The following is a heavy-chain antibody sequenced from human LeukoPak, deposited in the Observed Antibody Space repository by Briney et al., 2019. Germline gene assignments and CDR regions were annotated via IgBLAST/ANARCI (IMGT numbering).Heavy chain of an antibody. Sequence: SETLSLTCPVSGDPISSGGHYWSWIRQHPGKGLEWIVYFSYSGSTYYNPSLKSRIIISVDTSKNRFSLKLSSVTAADTAVYFCARGAFNYYDTIGYSNDAFDIWGQGTMVTVSS. CDR2: FSYSGST. J-gene: IGHJ3*02. D-gene: IGHD3-22*01. V-gene: IGHV4-31*03. CDR1: GDPISSGGHY. CDR3: ARGAFNYYDTIGYSNDAFDI.